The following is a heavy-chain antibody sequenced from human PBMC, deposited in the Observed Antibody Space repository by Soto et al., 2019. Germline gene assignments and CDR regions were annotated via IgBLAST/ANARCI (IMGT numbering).Heavy chain of an antibody. Sequence: PSETLSLTCTVSGGSISSGDYYWSWIRQPPGKGLEWIGYIYYSGSTYYNPSLKSRVTISVDTSKNQFSLKLSSVTAADTAVYYCVRGARVVTTWFDYWGQRSLVT. CDR1: GGSISSGDYY. J-gene: IGHJ4*02. CDR2: IYYSGST. D-gene: IGHD2-21*02. CDR3: VRGARVVTTWFDY. V-gene: IGHV4-30-4*01.